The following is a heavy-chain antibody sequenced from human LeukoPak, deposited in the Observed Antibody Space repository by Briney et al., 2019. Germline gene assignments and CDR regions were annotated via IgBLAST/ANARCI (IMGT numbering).Heavy chain of an antibody. CDR2: ISPYNGNT. Sequence: GASVNDSCKTSGYTFNDYGFSWVRQAGGQGREWMGRISPYNGNTNYAQKLQGRVTMTTDTSTSTAYMELRRLRSDETAVYYCARDRGNLLDYWGQGTLVTVSS. CDR3: ARDRGNLLDY. V-gene: IGHV1-18*01. D-gene: IGHD1-14*01. CDR1: GYTFNDYG. J-gene: IGHJ4*02.